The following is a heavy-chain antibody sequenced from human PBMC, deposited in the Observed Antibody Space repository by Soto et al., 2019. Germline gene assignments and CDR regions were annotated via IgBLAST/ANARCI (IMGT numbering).Heavy chain of an antibody. CDR3: PRPGGFGDYVRFDY. J-gene: IGHJ4*02. CDR1: GGSISSVSHY. V-gene: IGHV4-39*01. CDR2: VYFNGGT. Sequence: QLQLQESGPGLVRPSETLSLTCTVSGGSISSVSHYWGWIRQPPGKGLEWIGSVYFNGGTYYNPSLESRVTISVATSKSQFSRKLRSVTAADTAVYYCPRPGGFGDYVRFDYWGQGTLVTVSS. D-gene: IGHD3-16*01.